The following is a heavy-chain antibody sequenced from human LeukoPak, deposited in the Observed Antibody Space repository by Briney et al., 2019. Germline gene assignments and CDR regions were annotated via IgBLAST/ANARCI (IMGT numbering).Heavy chain of an antibody. Sequence: GESLKISCKGSGYSFTNYWIGWVRQMPGKGLEWMGIIYPGDSDTRYSPSFQGQVTISADKSISTAYLQWSSLKASDTAMYYCASPSYGDYVNFDYWGQGTLVTVSS. D-gene: IGHD4-17*01. J-gene: IGHJ4*02. V-gene: IGHV5-51*01. CDR1: GYSFTNYW. CDR2: IYPGDSDT. CDR3: ASPSYGDYVNFDY.